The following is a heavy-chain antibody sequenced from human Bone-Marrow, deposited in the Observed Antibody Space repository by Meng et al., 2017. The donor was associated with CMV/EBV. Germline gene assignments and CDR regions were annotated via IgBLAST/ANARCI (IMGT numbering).Heavy chain of an antibody. D-gene: IGHD4/OR15-4a*01. Sequence: GESLKISCAASGFTFSSYSMNWVRQAPGKGLEWVSSISSSSSYIYYADSVKGRFTISRDNAKNSLYLQMNSLRAEDTAVYYCAREDYRRHYFDYWGQGTLVTVSS. CDR1: GFTFSSYS. V-gene: IGHV3-21*01. J-gene: IGHJ4*02. CDR3: AREDYRRHYFDY. CDR2: ISSSSSYI.